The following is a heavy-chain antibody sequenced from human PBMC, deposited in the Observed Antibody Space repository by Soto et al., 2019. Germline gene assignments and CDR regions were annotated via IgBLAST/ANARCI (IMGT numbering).Heavy chain of an antibody. CDR3: ARDLTGTNDY. D-gene: IGHD1-7*01. Sequence: PGGSLRLSCAASGFTVSSNYMSWVRQAPGKGLEWVSVIYSGGSTYYADSVKGRFTIYRDNSKNTLYLQMNSLRAEDTAVYYCARDLTGTNDYWGQGTLVTVSS. CDR1: GFTVSSNY. CDR2: IYSGGST. J-gene: IGHJ4*02. V-gene: IGHV3-66*01.